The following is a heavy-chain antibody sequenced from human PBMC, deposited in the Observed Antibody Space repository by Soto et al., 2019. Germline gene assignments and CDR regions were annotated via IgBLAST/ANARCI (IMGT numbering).Heavy chain of an antibody. CDR3: AKGSGSSPTLGAYYYSGMDV. CDR2: ISGSGGST. V-gene: IGHV3-23*01. CDR1: GFTFSSYA. Sequence: PGGSLRLSCAASGFTFSSYAMSWIRQAPGKGLEWVSAISGSGGSTYYADSVKGRFTISRDNSKNTLYLQMSSLRAEDTAVYYCAKGSGSSPTLGAYYYSGMDVWGQGTTVTVSS. J-gene: IGHJ6*02. D-gene: IGHD3-10*01.